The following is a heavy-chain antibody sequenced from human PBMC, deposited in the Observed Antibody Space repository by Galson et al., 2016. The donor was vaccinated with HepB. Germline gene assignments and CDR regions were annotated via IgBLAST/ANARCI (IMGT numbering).Heavy chain of an antibody. V-gene: IGHV3-74*01. J-gene: IGHJ4*02. CDR3: AGRWSGGSCYSY. CDR1: GFAFSNYW. D-gene: IGHD2-15*01. Sequence: SLRLSCAASGFAFSNYWMHWVRQAPGKGLVWVSDINTDGSGTRYAASVKGRFTISRDNTKNSLYLQMNSLRAEDTAVYYFAGRWSGGSCYSYWGQGTLVAVSS. CDR2: INTDGSGT.